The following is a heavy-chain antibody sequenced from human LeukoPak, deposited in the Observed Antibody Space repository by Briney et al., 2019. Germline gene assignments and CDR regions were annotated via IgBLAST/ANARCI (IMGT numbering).Heavy chain of an antibody. J-gene: IGHJ4*02. CDR2: IYYSGST. V-gene: IGHV4-31*03. CDR3: AREDTAMGDFDY. D-gene: IGHD5-18*01. Sequence: SQTLSLTCTVSGGSISSGGYYWSWIRQHPGKGLEWIGYIYYSGSTYYKPSLKSRVTISVDTSKNQFSLKLSSVTAADTAVYYCAREDTAMGDFDYWGQGTLVTVSS. CDR1: GGSISSGGYY.